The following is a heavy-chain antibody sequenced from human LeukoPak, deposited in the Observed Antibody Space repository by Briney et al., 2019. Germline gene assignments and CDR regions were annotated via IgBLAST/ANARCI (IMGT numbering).Heavy chain of an antibody. CDR2: IWYGGSNK. CDR1: GFTFSSYA. Sequence: GGSLRLSCAASGFTFSSYAMHWVRQAPGKGLEWVAVIWYGGSNKYYADSVKGRFTISRDNSKNTLYLQMNSLRAEDTAVYYCAKAIGVATNAFDIWGQGTMVTVSS. J-gene: IGHJ3*02. V-gene: IGHV3-30*02. D-gene: IGHD5-12*01. CDR3: AKAIGVATNAFDI.